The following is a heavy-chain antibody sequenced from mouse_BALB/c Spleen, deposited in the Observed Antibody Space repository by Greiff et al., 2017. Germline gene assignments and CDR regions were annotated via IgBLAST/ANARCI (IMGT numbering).Heavy chain of an antibody. Sequence: EVHLVESGGGLVQPGGSLKLSCAASGFTFSSYTMSWVRQTPEKRLEWVAYISNGGGSTYYPDTVKGRFTISRDNAKNTLYLQMSSLKSEDTAMYYCARHGGYYYGSSYGDYYAMDYWGQGTSVTVSS. CDR1: GFTFSSYT. CDR2: ISNGGGST. CDR3: ARHGGYYYGSSYGDYYAMDY. J-gene: IGHJ4*01. V-gene: IGHV5-12-2*01. D-gene: IGHD1-1*01.